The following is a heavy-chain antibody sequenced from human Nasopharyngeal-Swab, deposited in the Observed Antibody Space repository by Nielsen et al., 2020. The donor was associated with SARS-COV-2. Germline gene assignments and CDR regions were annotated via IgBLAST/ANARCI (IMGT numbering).Heavy chain of an antibody. J-gene: IGHJ6*02. CDR1: GGSISSYY. V-gene: IGHV4-59*08. D-gene: IGHD4/OR15-4a*01. Sequence: SETLSLTSTVSGGSISSYYWSWLRQPPGKGLEWIGYIYYSGSTNYNPSLKSRVTISVDTSKNQFSLKLSSVTAADTAVYYCARGADQSDGMDVWGQGTTVTVSS. CDR3: ARGADQSDGMDV. CDR2: IYYSGST.